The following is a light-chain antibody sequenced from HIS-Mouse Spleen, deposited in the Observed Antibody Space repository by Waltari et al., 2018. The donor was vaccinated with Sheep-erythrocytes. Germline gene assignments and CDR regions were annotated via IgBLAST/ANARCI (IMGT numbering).Light chain of an antibody. CDR2: QDS. J-gene: IGLJ2*01. Sequence: SYELTQPPSVSVSPGQTASITCSGDKLGDKYACWYQQKPGQSPVLVIYQDSKRPSGIPERFSGSNAGTPATLTISGTQAMDEAEYYGQAWDSSTAWNVVFGGGTKLTVL. CDR3: QAWDSSTAWNVV. CDR1: KLGDKY. V-gene: IGLV3-1*01.